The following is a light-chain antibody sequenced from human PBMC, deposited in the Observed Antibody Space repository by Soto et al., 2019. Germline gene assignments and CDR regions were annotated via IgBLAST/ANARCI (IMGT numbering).Light chain of an antibody. CDR3: QQFSSYPLT. CDR2: DAS. Sequence: TLSSSPGETATLSCRASQYVGSRLAWYQHKPGQAPRLLIYDASSRATGIPDRFSGGGSGTDFTLTISRLEPEDFAVYYCQQFSSYPLTFGGGTKV. V-gene: IGKV3-20*01. CDR1: QYVGSR. J-gene: IGKJ4*01.